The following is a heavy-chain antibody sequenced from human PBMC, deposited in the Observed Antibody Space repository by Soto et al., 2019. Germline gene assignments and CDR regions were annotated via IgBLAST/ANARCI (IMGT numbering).Heavy chain of an antibody. Sequence: SLILSCAASGFTFSSYVMSWVRQAPGKGLEWVSTISVSGDSTYYADSVKGRFTISRDNSRNTLYLQMNSLRAEDTAVYYFAKDQGLHPFDYWGQGTLVTVSX. V-gene: IGHV3-23*01. CDR3: AKDQGLHPFDY. CDR2: ISVSGDST. CDR1: GFTFSSYV. J-gene: IGHJ4*02.